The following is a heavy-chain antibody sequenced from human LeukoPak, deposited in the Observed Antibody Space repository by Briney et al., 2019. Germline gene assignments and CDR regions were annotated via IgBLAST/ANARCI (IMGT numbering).Heavy chain of an antibody. CDR3: AKDLLAMIVVAAYYFDY. V-gene: IGHV3-30*02. D-gene: IGHD3-22*01. Sequence: GGSLRLSCAASGFTFSSYGMHWVRQAPGEGLEWVAFIRYDGSNKYYADSVKGRFTISRDNSKNTLYLQMNSLRAEDTAVYYCAKDLLAMIVVAAYYFDYWGQGTLVAVSS. CDR1: GFTFSSYG. J-gene: IGHJ4*02. CDR2: IRYDGSNK.